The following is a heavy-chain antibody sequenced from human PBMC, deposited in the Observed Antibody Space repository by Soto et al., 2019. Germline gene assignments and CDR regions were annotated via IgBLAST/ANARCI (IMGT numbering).Heavy chain of an antibody. D-gene: IGHD6-19*01. J-gene: IGHJ4*02. CDR1: GGSISSYY. V-gene: IGHV4-59*08. CDR2: IFHTGSA. Sequence: SETLSLTCTVSGGSISSYYWSWIRQPPGKGLEWIGYIFHTGSANYNPSLKSRVTISIDTSKNQFSLRLSSVTAADTAVYYCARQPYTSGAYYFAYWGQGTPVTVSS. CDR3: ARQPYTSGAYYFAY.